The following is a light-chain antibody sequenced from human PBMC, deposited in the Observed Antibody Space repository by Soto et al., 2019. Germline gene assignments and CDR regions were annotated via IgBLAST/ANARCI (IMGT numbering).Light chain of an antibody. J-gene: IGKJ1*01. CDR2: DAS. CDR1: QSISSW. CDR3: QQYNSYLTWT. V-gene: IGKV1-5*01. Sequence: DIQMTQSPSTLSASVGDRVTITCRASQSISSWLAWYQQKPEKAPKLLIYDASSLESGVPSRFSGSGSGTEFTLTISSLQPDDFATYYCQQYNSYLTWTFGQGTKVEIK.